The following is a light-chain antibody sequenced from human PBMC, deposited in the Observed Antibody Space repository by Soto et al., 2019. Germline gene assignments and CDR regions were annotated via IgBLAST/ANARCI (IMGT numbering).Light chain of an antibody. Sequence: EVVLTQSPGTLSLSPGERANLSCRTSQSVSRTLAWYQQKSGQAPRLLIYDASNRATGIPTRFSGSGSGTDFTLTISSLEPEDFAVYYCQQRYNWPQTFGQGTKVEIK. J-gene: IGKJ1*01. CDR2: DAS. V-gene: IGKV3-11*01. CDR1: QSVSRT. CDR3: QQRYNWPQT.